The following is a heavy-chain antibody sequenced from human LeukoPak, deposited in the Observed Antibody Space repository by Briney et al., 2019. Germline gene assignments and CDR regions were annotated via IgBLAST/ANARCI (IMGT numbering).Heavy chain of an antibody. J-gene: IGHJ4*02. CDR1: GYTFTGYY. CDR3: ARRPPTMVRGVIYYFDY. D-gene: IGHD3-10*01. Sequence: ASVKVSCKASGYTFTGYYMHWVRQAPGQGLEWMGWINPNSGGTNYAQKFQGRVTMTRDTSISTAYMELSRLRSDDTAVYYCARRPPTMVRGVIYYFDYWGQGTLVTVSS. CDR2: INPNSGGT. V-gene: IGHV1-2*02.